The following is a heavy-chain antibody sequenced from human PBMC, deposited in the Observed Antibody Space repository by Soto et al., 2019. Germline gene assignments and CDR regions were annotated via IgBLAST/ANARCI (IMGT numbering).Heavy chain of an antibody. CDR2: INPKSGGT. J-gene: IGHJ6*02. D-gene: IGHD3-22*01. V-gene: IGHV1-2*02. CDR1: GYTFTGYY. CDR3: AGPSITMIVVGGYYYGMDV. Sequence: QVQLVQSGAEVKKPGASVKVSCKASGYTFTGYYMHWVRQAPGQGLEWMGWINPKSGGTNYAQKFQGSVTMTRDTSISTAYMQLSRLRSADTDVYYCAGPSITMIVVGGYYYGMDVWGQGTTVTVSS.